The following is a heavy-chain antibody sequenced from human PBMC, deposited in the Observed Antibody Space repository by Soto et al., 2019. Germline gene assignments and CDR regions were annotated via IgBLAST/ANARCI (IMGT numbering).Heavy chain of an antibody. V-gene: IGHV3-7*04. Sequence: EVQLVESGGGLVQPGGSLRLSCAASGFTFSSYWMSWVRQAPGKGLEWVANIKQDGSEKYYVDSVKGRFTISRDNAKNSLYLQMNILRAADTAVYYCAGGGRKAFDYWGQGTLVTVSS. CDR2: IKQDGSEK. J-gene: IGHJ4*02. CDR3: AGGGRKAFDY. CDR1: GFTFSSYW.